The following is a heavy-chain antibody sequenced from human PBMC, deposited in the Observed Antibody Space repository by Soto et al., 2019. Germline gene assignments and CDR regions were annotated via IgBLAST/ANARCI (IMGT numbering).Heavy chain of an antibody. CDR3: ARDPRIAARTYNWFDP. Sequence: ASVKVSCKASGYTFTSYAMHWVRQAPGQRLEWMGWINAGNGNTKYSQKFQGRVTITRDTSASTAYMELSSLRSEDTAVYYCARDPRIAARTYNWFDPWGQGTLVTVSS. V-gene: IGHV1-3*01. CDR2: INAGNGNT. CDR1: GYTFTSYA. D-gene: IGHD6-6*01. J-gene: IGHJ5*02.